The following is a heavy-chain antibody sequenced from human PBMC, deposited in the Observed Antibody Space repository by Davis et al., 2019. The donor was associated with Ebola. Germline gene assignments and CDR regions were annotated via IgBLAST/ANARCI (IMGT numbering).Heavy chain of an antibody. V-gene: IGHV3-30*04. Sequence: GESLKISCAASGFRFNSFAMHWVRQAPGKGLEWVAVLSHRERERFYADSVKGRFTISRDNSENTLYLQMNSLTADDTSVYYCARAGFDEVLDYWGQGTPVTVSS. CDR2: LSHRERER. D-gene: IGHD3-3*01. J-gene: IGHJ4*02. CDR1: GFRFNSFA. CDR3: ARAGFDEVLDY.